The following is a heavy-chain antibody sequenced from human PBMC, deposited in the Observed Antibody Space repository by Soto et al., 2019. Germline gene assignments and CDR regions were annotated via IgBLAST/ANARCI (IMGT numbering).Heavy chain of an antibody. CDR1: GFTFSTCW. Sequence: PGGSLTLSCAASGFTFSTCWMMWVRQAPGKGLEWVANINQDGSERYYVDSVKGRFTISRDNAKNSLYLQMNSLRAEDTAVYYCVKDNRGSYWGQGTLVTVSS. CDR2: INQDGSER. V-gene: IGHV3-7*01. CDR3: VKDNRGSY. J-gene: IGHJ4*02. D-gene: IGHD3-10*01.